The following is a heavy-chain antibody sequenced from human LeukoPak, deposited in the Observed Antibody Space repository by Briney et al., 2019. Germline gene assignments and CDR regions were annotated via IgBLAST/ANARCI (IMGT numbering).Heavy chain of an antibody. D-gene: IGHD4-17*01. CDR2: INPHSGGT. V-gene: IGHV1-2*02. CDR3: ARVFVYGDYYDAFDI. J-gene: IGHJ3*02. CDR1: GYTFTGYY. Sequence: ASVKVSCKASGYTFTGYYMHWVRQAPGQGPEWMGWINPHSGGTNYAQKFQGRVTMTRDTSISTVYMELSRLRSDDTAVYYCARVFVYGDYYDAFDIGGQGTMVTVPS.